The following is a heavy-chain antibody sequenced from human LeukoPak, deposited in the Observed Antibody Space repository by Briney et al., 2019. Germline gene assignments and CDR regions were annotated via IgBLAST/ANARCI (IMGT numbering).Heavy chain of an antibody. CDR1: GGSFSGYY. V-gene: IGHV4-34*01. Sequence: PSETLSLTCAVYGGSFSGYYWSWIRQPPGKGLEWIGEINHSGSTNYNPSLKRRVTISVDTSKNQFSLKLSSVTAADTAVYYCARGRGYCSSTSCYTTPRNWFDPWGQGTLVTVSS. D-gene: IGHD2-2*02. J-gene: IGHJ5*02. CDR3: ARGRGYCSSTSCYTTPRNWFDP. CDR2: INHSGST.